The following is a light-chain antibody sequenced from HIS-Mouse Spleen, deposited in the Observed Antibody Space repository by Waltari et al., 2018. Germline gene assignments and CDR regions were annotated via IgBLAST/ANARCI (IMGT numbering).Light chain of an antibody. CDR3: YSTDSSGNHRRV. CDR1: ALPNKY. Sequence: SYELTQPPSVSVSPGQTARITCSGDALPNKYAYWYQQKPGQAPVLVIYEDSKRPSGIPERFSGSSSGTMATLTISGAQVEDEADYYCYSTDSSGNHRRVFGGGTKLTVL. CDR2: EDS. J-gene: IGLJ3*02. V-gene: IGLV3-10*01.